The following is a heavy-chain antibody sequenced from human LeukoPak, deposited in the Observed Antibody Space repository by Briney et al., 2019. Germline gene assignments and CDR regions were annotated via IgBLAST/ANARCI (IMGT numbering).Heavy chain of an antibody. CDR3: ARVRTLVRGAPSDYYYYMDV. Sequence: NPSETLSLTCTVSGGSISSSSYYWGWIRQPPGKGLEWIGSIYYTGSTYYNPSLKSRVTISVDTSKNQFSLKLSSVTAADTAVYYCARVRTLVRGAPSDYYYYMDVWGKGTTVTVSS. CDR1: GGSISSSSYY. CDR2: IYYTGST. J-gene: IGHJ6*03. V-gene: IGHV4-39*07. D-gene: IGHD3-10*01.